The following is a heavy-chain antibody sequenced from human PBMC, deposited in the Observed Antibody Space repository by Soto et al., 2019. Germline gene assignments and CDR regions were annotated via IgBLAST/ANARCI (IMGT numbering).Heavy chain of an antibody. Sequence: SVKVSCKASGGTFSSYAISWVRQAPGQGLEWMGGIIPIFGTVNYAQKFQGRVTITADESTSTAYMELSSLRSEDTAVYYCARGLIVGATIPSGHDYWGQGTLVTVSS. CDR2: IIPIFGTV. CDR3: ARGLIVGATIPSGHDY. D-gene: IGHD1-26*01. CDR1: GGTFSSYA. J-gene: IGHJ4*02. V-gene: IGHV1-69*13.